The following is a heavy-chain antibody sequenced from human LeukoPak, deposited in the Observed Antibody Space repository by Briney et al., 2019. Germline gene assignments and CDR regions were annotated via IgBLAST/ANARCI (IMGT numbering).Heavy chain of an antibody. V-gene: IGHV1-18*01. Sequence: ASVKVSCKASGYTFTSYGISWVRQAPGQGLEWMGWISAYNGNTNYAQKLQGRVTMTTDTSTSTAYMELRSLRSDDTAVYYCARYYFGSGGYDDWFDPWGQGTLVTVSS. CDR3: ARYYFGSGGYDDWFDP. J-gene: IGHJ5*02. D-gene: IGHD3-10*01. CDR2: ISAYNGNT. CDR1: GYTFTSYG.